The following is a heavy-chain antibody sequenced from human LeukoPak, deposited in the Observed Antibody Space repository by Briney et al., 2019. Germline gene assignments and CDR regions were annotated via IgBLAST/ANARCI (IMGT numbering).Heavy chain of an antibody. D-gene: IGHD3-22*01. V-gene: IGHV3-74*01. CDR2: IESDGSST. Sequence: GGSLRLSCAASGFIFSDHWMHWVRQPPGKGLEWVSRIESDGSSTSYADSVKGRFTISRDNAKNTVYLQINSLRAEDTAVYYCATSPVIAVDWRQGTLVTVSS. CDR1: GFIFSDHW. J-gene: IGHJ4*02. CDR3: ATSPVIAVD.